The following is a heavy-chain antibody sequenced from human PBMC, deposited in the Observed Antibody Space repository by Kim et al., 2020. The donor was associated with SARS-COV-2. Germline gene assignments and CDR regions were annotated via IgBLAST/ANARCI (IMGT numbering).Heavy chain of an antibody. CDR3: ARAKVVVVITNLDY. V-gene: IGHV3-30*01. J-gene: IGHJ4*02. D-gene: IGHD3-22*01. Sequence: AYAVKGRFTISRDNCNNTPYLQMNSLRAEDTAVYYCARAKVVVVITNLDYWGQGTLVTVSS.